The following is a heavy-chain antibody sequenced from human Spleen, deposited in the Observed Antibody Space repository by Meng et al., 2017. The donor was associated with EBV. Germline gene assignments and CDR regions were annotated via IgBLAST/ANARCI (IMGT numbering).Heavy chain of an antibody. CDR1: GFTVSSNY. V-gene: IGHV3-66*01. J-gene: IGHJ5*02. D-gene: IGHD2-2*01. CDR2: IYSGGST. CDR3: ARDKVPREGFDP. Sequence: EGHRGECGGGVVQPGGSLRLYCAAPGFTVSSNYMSWVRQAPGKGLGWVSVIYSGGSTYYADSVKGRFTISRDNSKNTLYLQMNSLRAEDTAVYYCARDKVPREGFDPWGQGTLVTVSS.